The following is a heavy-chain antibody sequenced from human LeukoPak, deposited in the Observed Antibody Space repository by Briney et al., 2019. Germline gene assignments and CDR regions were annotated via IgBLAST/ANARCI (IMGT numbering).Heavy chain of an antibody. V-gene: IGHV4-59*01. D-gene: IGHD6-19*01. CDR1: GGSISSYY. Sequence: PSETLSLTCTVSGGSISSYYWSWIRQPPGKGLEWIGYIYYSGSTNYNPSLKSRVTISVDTSKNQFSLKLSSVTAADTAVYYCARDVAGNNWLDPWGQGTLVTVSS. CDR2: IYYSGST. CDR3: ARDVAGNNWLDP. J-gene: IGHJ5*02.